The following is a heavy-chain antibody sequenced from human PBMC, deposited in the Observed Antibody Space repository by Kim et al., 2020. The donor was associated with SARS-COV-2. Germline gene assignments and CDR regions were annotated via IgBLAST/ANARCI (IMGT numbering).Heavy chain of an antibody. D-gene: IGHD3-22*01. CDR3: AREHVSSGYYYGSDY. CDR1: GGTFSSYA. J-gene: IGHJ4*02. CDR2: IIPIFGTA. Sequence: SVKVSCKASGGTFSSYAISWVRQAPGQGLEWMGGIIPIFGTANYAQKFQGRVTITADESTSTAYMELSSLRSEDTAVYYCAREHVSSGYYYGSDYWGQGTLVTVSS. V-gene: IGHV1-69*13.